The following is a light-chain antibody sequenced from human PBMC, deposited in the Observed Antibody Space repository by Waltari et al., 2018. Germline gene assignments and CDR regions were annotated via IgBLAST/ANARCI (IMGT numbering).Light chain of an antibody. Sequence: DMQMTQSPDSLAVSLGERATINCKSSQSVLYNSNNKNYLSWYQQKPGQPPKLLIYWASTRESGVPDRFSGSGSGTDFTLTISSLQAEDVAVYYCQQYYTTPPTFGQGTKVEIK. J-gene: IGKJ1*01. CDR3: QQYYTTPPT. CDR1: QSVLYNSNNKNY. V-gene: IGKV4-1*01. CDR2: WAS.